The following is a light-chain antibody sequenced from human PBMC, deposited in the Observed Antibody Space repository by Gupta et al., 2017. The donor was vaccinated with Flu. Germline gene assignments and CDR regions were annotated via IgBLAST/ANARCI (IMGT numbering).Light chain of an antibody. V-gene: IGKV3-20*01. J-gene: IGKJ4*01. Sequence: DTLSWCPGERATLSCRTSQRINSVDVARYQQKTGQAPRRLIDAASSRATGIQDRGSGGGSGKXFIPSSXRLEHEDSAEYCRQQNNCSPITFGXGTKVEI. CDR3: QQNNCSPIT. CDR2: AAS. CDR1: QRINSVD.